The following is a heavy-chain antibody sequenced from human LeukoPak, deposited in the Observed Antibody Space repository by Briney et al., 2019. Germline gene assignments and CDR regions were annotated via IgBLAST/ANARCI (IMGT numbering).Heavy chain of an antibody. Sequence: GGSLRLSCAASGFTFSSYWMHWVRQAPGEGLVWVSRINSDGSSTSYADSVKGRFTISRDNAKNTLYVQMNSLGAEDAAVYYCARGPTYYYDSSGYFYWGQGTLVTVSS. J-gene: IGHJ4*02. V-gene: IGHV3-74*01. CDR2: INSDGSST. D-gene: IGHD3-22*01. CDR1: GFTFSSYW. CDR3: ARGPTYYYDSSGYFY.